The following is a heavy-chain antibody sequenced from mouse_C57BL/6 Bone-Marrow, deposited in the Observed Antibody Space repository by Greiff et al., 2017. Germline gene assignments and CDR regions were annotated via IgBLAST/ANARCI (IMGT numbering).Heavy chain of an antibody. CDR1: GYTFTDYY. V-gene: IGHV1-19*01. Sequence: EVQLQQSGPVLVKPGASVKMSCKASGYTFTDYYMNWVKQSHGKSLEWIGVINPYNGGTSYNQKFKGKATLTVDQSSSTAYMELNSLTSEDSAVYYCARERDWYFDVWGTGTTVTVSS. CDR3: ARERDWYFDV. J-gene: IGHJ1*03. CDR2: INPYNGGT.